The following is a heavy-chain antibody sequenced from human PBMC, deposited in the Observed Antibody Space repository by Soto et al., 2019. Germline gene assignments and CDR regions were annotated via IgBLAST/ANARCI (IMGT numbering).Heavy chain of an antibody. CDR2: FIPVYRTL. CDR1: GGSFGNSA. Sequence: SVKVSCKASGGSFGNSAINWVRQTPGQGLEWLGGFIPVYRTLNYAQKFQGRVTITADESTGTAYMTLSSLASDDTAVYYCATGVIWIGYFTVDSWGQGTRVTVSA. CDR3: ATGVIWIGYFTVDS. V-gene: IGHV1-69*13. J-gene: IGHJ4*02. D-gene: IGHD3-3*01.